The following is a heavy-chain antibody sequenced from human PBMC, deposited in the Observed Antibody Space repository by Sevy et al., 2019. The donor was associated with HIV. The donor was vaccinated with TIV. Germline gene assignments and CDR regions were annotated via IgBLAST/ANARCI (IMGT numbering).Heavy chain of an antibody. CDR3: AILGTYYYDGSGYYYLVPSDD. Sequence: GGSLRLSCAASGFTFSSYAMSWVRQAPGKGLEWVSTISGSGGSTYYADSVKGRFTISRDNFKNTLYLQMNSLRAEDTAVYYCAILGTYYYDGSGYYYLVPSDDWGQGTLVTVSS. D-gene: IGHD3-22*01. CDR1: GFTFSSYA. J-gene: IGHJ4*02. CDR2: ISGSGGST. V-gene: IGHV3-23*01.